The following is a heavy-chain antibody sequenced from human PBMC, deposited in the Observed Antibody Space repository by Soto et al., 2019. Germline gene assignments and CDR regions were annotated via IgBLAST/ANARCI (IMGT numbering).Heavy chain of an antibody. Sequence: GASVKVSCKASGYTFTSYGISWVRQAPGQGLEWMGWISAYNGNTNYAQELQGRVTMTTDTSTSTAYMELRSLRSDDTTVYYCARDLRSARDYYDSSGYYYFDYWGQRTLVTVSS. J-gene: IGHJ4*02. V-gene: IGHV1-18*01. CDR2: ISAYNGNT. CDR1: GYTFTSYG. D-gene: IGHD3-22*01. CDR3: ARDLRSARDYYDSSGYYYFDY.